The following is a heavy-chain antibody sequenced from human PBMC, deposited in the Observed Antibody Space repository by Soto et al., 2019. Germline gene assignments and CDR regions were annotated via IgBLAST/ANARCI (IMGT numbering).Heavy chain of an antibody. D-gene: IGHD3-10*01. CDR1: GFTFSSYA. J-gene: IGHJ4*02. CDR2: ISYDGSNK. Sequence: SGGSLRLSCAASGFTFSSYAMHWVRQAPGKGLEWVAVISYDGSNKYYADSVKGRFTISRDNSKNTLYLQMNSLRAEDTAVYYCARGRGTMVRGVPAAARSGDFDYWGQGTLVTVSS. CDR3: ARGRGTMVRGVPAAARSGDFDY. V-gene: IGHV3-30-3*01.